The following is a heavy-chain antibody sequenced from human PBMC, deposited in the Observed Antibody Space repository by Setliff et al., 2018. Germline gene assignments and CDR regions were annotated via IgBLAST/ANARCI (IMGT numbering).Heavy chain of an antibody. D-gene: IGHD3-3*01. Sequence: SETLSLTCSVFGGSITTHRWSWVRQSPGRGLEWIGSINYSGTTHYNPSLKGRGTMSVDTSKSQFSLRLSSVTVADTAVYYCVRDRSIYNIWSGDNTGYYGMDVWGQGTTVTVSS. CDR1: GGSITTHR. J-gene: IGHJ6*02. V-gene: IGHV4-59*11. CDR3: VRDRSIYNIWSGDNTGYYGMDV. CDR2: INYSGTT.